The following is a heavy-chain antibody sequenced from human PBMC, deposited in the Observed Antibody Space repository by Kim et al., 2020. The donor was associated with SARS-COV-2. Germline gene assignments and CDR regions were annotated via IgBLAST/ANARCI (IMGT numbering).Heavy chain of an antibody. CDR3: VKEGGDYGSNPFDY. D-gene: IGHD4-17*01. V-gene: IGHV3-23*01. CDR1: GFTFRGHA. CDR2: ITGGGTSR. Sequence: GGSLRLSCVASGFTFRGHALSWVRQAPGKGLEWVSAITGGGTSRYFADSVKGRFSISRVNSMNTLYLQMNSLRAEDTAVNYCVKEGGDYGSNPFDYWGQG. J-gene: IGHJ4*02.